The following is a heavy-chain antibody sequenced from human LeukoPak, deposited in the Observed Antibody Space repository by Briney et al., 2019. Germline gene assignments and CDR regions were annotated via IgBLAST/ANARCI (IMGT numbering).Heavy chain of an antibody. Sequence: QPSETLSLICTVSGHSISSYYWSWIRQPPAKGLEWIAYIYYSGSTNYNPSLKSRVTISVDTSKNQFSLKLSSVAAADTAGYYCARGKSVYDPYFFDYWGQGTLVTVSS. CDR3: ARGKSVYDPYFFDY. V-gene: IGHV4-59*01. CDR1: GHSISSYY. CDR2: IYYSGST. J-gene: IGHJ4*02. D-gene: IGHD5/OR15-5a*01.